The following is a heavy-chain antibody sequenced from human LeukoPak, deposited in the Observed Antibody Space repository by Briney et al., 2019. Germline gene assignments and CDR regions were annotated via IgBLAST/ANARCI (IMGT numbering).Heavy chain of an antibody. CDR2: ISGSGGST. D-gene: IGHD6-6*01. CDR1: GFTFTTYG. V-gene: IGHV3-23*01. CDR3: ARDLGPHSSSPNSGAFDI. J-gene: IGHJ3*02. Sequence: PGGTLRLSCSASGFTFTTYGMNWVRQAPGKGLEWVSAISGSGGSTYSADSVKGRFTISRDNSKNTLYLQMNSLRAEDTAVYYRARDLGPHSSSPNSGAFDIWGQGTMVTVSS.